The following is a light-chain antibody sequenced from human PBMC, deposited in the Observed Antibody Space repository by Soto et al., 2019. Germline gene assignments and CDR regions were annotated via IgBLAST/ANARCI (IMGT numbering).Light chain of an antibody. CDR1: QSISSW. V-gene: IGKV1-5*01. Sequence: DIQMTQSPSTLSASVGDRVTITCRASQSISSWLAWYQQKPGKAPKLLIYDAYSLESGVPSRFSGSESETEFTLTNSSLQPDEFETYYCQQYNSYPETFGQGKKVDIK. CDR2: DAY. J-gene: IGKJ1*01. CDR3: QQYNSYPET.